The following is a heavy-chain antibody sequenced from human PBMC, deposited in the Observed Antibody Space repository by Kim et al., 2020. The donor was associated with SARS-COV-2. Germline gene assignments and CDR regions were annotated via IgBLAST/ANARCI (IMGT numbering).Heavy chain of an antibody. V-gene: IGHV6-1*01. Sequence: SQTLSLTCVISGDRVSSHTAAWNWIRQSSSRGLEWLGRTYYRFQWYDDYAPSLKSRINIRPDTSKNQCSLQLKSVTTEDTATYYCVRDFGFCLDALDIWG. J-gene: IGHJ3*02. D-gene: IGHD3-10*01. CDR2: TYYRFQWYD. CDR1: GDRVSSHTAA. CDR3: VRDFGFCLDALDI.